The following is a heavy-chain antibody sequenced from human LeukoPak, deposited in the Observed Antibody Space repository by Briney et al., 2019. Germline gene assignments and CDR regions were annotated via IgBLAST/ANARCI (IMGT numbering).Heavy chain of an antibody. CDR3: AKGGSYYKRPIDY. CDR2: ISGSGGST. CDR1: GFTFSSYG. Sequence: GGTLRLSCAASGFTFSSYGMSWVRQAPGKGLEWVSAISGSGGSTYYADSVKGRFTISRDNAKNSLYLQMNSLRAEDTALYYCAKGGSYYKRPIDYWGQGTLVTVSS. D-gene: IGHD3-10*01. J-gene: IGHJ4*02. V-gene: IGHV3-23*01.